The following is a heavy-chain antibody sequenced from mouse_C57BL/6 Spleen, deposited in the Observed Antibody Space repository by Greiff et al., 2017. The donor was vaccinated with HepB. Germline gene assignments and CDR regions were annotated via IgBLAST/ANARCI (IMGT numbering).Heavy chain of an antibody. CDR3: AVYYSNYLAWFAY. J-gene: IGHJ3*01. CDR1: GYTFTSYW. D-gene: IGHD2-5*01. V-gene: IGHV1-50*01. CDR2: IDPSDRYT. Sequence: QVQLQQPGAELVKPGASVKLSCKASGYTFTSYWMQWVKQRPGQGLEWIGEIDPSDRYTNYNQKFKGKATLTVDTSSSTAYMQLSSLTSEDSAVYYCAVYYSNYLAWFAYWGQGTLVTVSA.